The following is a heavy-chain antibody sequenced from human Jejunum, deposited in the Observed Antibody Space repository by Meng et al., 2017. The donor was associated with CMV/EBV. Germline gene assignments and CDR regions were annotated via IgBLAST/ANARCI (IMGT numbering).Heavy chain of an antibody. CDR1: GFSFRRFA. D-gene: IGHD4-11*01. CDR3: AKEDYSNDFDY. V-gene: IGHV3-23*01. Sequence: AASGFSFRRFALSCVRQAPGQGLEWVSTVSGCGFTTYYADSVTGRFTVSRDNSKNTLFLQMNSLRVDDTAVYYCAKEDYSNDFDYWGQGALVTVSS. J-gene: IGHJ4*02. CDR2: VSGCGFTT.